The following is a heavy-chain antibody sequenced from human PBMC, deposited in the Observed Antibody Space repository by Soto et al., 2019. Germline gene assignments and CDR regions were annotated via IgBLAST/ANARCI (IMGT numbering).Heavy chain of an antibody. Sequence: ASVKVSCKASGYTFTSYGISWVRQAPGQGLEWMGWISAYNGNTNYAQKLQGRVTMTTDTSTSTAYMELRSLRSDDTAVYYCARDARITIFGEPPLYFDYWGQGTLVTVSS. D-gene: IGHD3-3*01. CDR3: ARDARITIFGEPPLYFDY. J-gene: IGHJ4*02. CDR2: ISAYNGNT. CDR1: GYTFTSYG. V-gene: IGHV1-18*01.